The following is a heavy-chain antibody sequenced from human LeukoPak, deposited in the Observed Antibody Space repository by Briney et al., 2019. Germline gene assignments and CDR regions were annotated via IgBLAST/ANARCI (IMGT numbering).Heavy chain of an antibody. Sequence: ASVKVSCKVSGYTLTELSMHWVRQAPGKGLEWMGGFDPEDGETIYAQKFQGRVTMTEDTSTDTAYMELSGLRSEDTAVYYCATVEQWLVGRWFDPWGQGTLVTVSS. CDR3: ATVEQWLVGRWFDP. CDR1: GYTLTELS. J-gene: IGHJ5*02. D-gene: IGHD6-19*01. V-gene: IGHV1-24*01. CDR2: FDPEDGET.